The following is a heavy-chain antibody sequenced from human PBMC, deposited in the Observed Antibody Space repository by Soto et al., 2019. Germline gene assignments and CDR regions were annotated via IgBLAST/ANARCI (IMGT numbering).Heavy chain of an antibody. J-gene: IGHJ5*02. V-gene: IGHV3-23*01. Sequence: PVGSLRLSCAASGFTFSSYAMSWVRQAPGKGLEWVSAISGSGGSTYYADSVKGRFTISRDNSKNTLYLQMNSLRAEDTAVYYCAKTEDYDFWSGFNWFDPWGQGTLVTVSS. CDR1: GFTFSSYA. CDR3: AKTEDYDFWSGFNWFDP. CDR2: ISGSGGST. D-gene: IGHD3-3*01.